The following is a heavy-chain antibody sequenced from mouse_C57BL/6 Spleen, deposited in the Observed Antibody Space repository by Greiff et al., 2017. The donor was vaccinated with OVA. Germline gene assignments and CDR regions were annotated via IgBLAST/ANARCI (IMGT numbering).Heavy chain of an antibody. Sequence: QVQLQQPGAELVKPGASVKLSCKASGYTFTSYWMHWVKQRPGQGLEWIGMIHPNSGSTNYNEKFKSKATLTVDKSSSTAYMQLSSLTPEDSSVYYCTRGEGFITTVVECYFDYWGQGTTLTVSS. V-gene: IGHV1-64*01. J-gene: IGHJ2*01. CDR2: IHPNSGST. D-gene: IGHD1-1*01. CDR3: TRGEGFITTVVECYFDY. CDR1: GYTFTSYW.